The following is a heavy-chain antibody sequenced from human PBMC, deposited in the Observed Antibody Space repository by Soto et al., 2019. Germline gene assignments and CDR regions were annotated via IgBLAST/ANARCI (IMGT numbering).Heavy chain of an antibody. V-gene: IGHV3-21*01. CDR2: ISSSSSYI. CDR1: GFTFSSYS. J-gene: IGHJ5*02. CDR3: AREKRAVATISNNWFDP. D-gene: IGHD5-12*01. Sequence: EVQLVESGGGLVKPGGSLRLSCAASGFTFSSYSMNWVRQAPGKGLEWVSSISSSSSYIYYADSVKGRFTISRDNAKNSLYLQMNSLRAEDTAVYYCAREKRAVATISNNWFDPWGQGTLVTVSS.